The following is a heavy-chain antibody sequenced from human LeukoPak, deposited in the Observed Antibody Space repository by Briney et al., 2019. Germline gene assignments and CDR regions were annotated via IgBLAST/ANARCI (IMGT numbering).Heavy chain of an antibody. Sequence: GGSLRLSCAASGFTFSSYAMHWVRQAPGKGLEWVAVISYDGSNKYYADSVKGRFTISRDNSKNTLYLQMNSLRAEDTAVYYCAKELPDYYDSSGYYFDYWGQGTLVTVSS. CDR2: ISYDGSNK. V-gene: IGHV3-30-3*01. J-gene: IGHJ4*02. CDR3: AKELPDYYDSSGYYFDY. D-gene: IGHD3-22*01. CDR1: GFTFSSYA.